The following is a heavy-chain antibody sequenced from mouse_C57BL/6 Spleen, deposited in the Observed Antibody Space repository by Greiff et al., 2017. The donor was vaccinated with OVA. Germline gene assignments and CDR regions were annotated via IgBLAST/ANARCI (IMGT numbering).Heavy chain of an antibody. V-gene: IGHV5-4*01. D-gene: IGHD3-2*02. CDR2: ISDGGSYT. CDR1: GFTFSSYA. Sequence: EVQLVESGGGLVKPGGSLKLSCAASGFTFSSYAMSWVRQTPEKRLEWVATISDGGSYTYYPDNVKGRFTISRDNAKNNLYLQMSHLKSEDTAMYYCARDGDSSGYPYYWGQGTTLTVSS. J-gene: IGHJ2*01. CDR3: ARDGDSSGYPYY.